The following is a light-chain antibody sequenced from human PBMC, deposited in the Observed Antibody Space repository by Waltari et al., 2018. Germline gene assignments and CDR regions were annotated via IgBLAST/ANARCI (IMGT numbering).Light chain of an antibody. CDR2: GAS. CDR3: QQSHGFPFT. Sequence: DIQMTQSPSSLSTSVGDRVTISCRASYNVDVFLNWYQQKPGKAPKLLIYGASSLQSGVPYRFSGSGYGTDFTLTITSLQPEDSATYYCQQSHGFPFTFGQGTKLEIK. V-gene: IGKV1-39*01. CDR1: YNVDVF. J-gene: IGKJ2*01.